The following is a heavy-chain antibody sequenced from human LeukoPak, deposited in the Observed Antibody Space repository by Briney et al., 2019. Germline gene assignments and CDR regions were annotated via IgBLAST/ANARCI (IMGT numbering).Heavy chain of an antibody. V-gene: IGHV4-34*01. Sequence: SETLSLTCVVYGGSFSTYYWSWIRQPPGKGLEWLGEVIHSGSTNYNPSLKSRVTISVDTSKNQFSLKLSSVTAADTAVYYCAGGLGIVAVGISLDYWGQGTLVTVSS. CDR3: AGGLGIVAVGISLDY. CDR1: GGSFSTYY. D-gene: IGHD6-13*01. J-gene: IGHJ4*02. CDR2: VIHSGST.